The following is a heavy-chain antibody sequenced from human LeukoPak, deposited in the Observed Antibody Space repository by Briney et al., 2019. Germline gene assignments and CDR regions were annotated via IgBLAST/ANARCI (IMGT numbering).Heavy chain of an antibody. CDR2: ISSSSSYI. CDR3: AREPGGWEMVRGVITNPMDV. Sequence: GGPLRLSCAASGFTFSSYSMNWVRQAPGKGLEWVSSISSSSSYIYYADSVKGRFTISRDNAKNSLYLQMNSLRAEDTAVYYCAREPGGWEMVRGVITNPMDVWGQGTTVTVSS. CDR1: GFTFSSYS. D-gene: IGHD3-10*01. V-gene: IGHV3-21*01. J-gene: IGHJ6*02.